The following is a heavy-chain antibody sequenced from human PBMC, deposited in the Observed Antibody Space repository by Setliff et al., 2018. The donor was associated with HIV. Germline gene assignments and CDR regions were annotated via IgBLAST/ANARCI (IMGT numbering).Heavy chain of an antibody. Sequence: SETLSLTCTVSGGSISGGTYYWSWIRQHPGKGPQWIGYIYYSGNTYYNPSLKSRVTISVDTSKNQFSLKLSSVTAADTAVYYCARRYYYYMDVWGKGTTVTVSS. V-gene: IGHV4-31*03. CDR2: IYYSGNT. J-gene: IGHJ6*03. CDR3: ARRYYYYMDV. CDR1: GGSISGGTYY.